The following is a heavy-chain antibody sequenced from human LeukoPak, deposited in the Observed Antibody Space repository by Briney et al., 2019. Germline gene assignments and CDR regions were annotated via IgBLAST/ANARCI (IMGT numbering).Heavy chain of an antibody. CDR3: ARDGILCSGGSCRAPNWFDP. CDR2: IIPILGIA. V-gene: IGHV1-69*16. J-gene: IGHJ5*02. D-gene: IGHD2-15*01. CDR1: GGTFSSYT. Sequence: SVKVSCKASGGTFSSYTISWVRQAPGQGLEWMGRIIPILGIANYAQKFQGRVTITTDESTSTAYMELSSLRSEDTAVYYCARDGILCSGGSCRAPNWFDPWGQGTPVTVSS.